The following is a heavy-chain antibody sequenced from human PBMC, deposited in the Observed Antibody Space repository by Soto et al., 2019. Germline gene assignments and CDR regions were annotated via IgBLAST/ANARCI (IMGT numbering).Heavy chain of an antibody. D-gene: IGHD2-2*01. Sequence: QVQLQESGPGLVKPSQTLSLTCTVSGGSISSGGYYWSWIRQHPGKGLEWIGYIYYSGSTYYNPYLKSRVTISVDTSKNQFSLKLSSVTAADTAVYYCARDPLGYCSSTSCAGWGQGTLVTVSS. CDR2: IYYSGST. CDR1: GGSISSGGYY. CDR3: ARDPLGYCSSTSCAG. V-gene: IGHV4-31*03. J-gene: IGHJ4*02.